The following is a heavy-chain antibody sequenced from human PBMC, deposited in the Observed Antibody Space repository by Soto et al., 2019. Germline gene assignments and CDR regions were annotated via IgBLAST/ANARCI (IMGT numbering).Heavy chain of an antibody. CDR3: AKSPLGYCSGGSCYPPHYFDY. CDR2: VGGSGDST. CDR1: GFTFSNYA. D-gene: IGHD2-15*01. Sequence: EVQLLDSGGGLVQPGGSLRLSCADSGFTFSNYAMSWVRQAPGKGLEWVSGVGGSGDSTYYADSVKGRFTISRDNSMDTLYLQMNSLRAEDTAVYYCAKSPLGYCSGGSCYPPHYFDYWGQGTLVTVSS. J-gene: IGHJ4*02. V-gene: IGHV3-23*01.